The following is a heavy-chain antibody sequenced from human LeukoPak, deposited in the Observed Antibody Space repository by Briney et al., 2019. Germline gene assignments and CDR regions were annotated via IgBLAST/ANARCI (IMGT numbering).Heavy chain of an antibody. CDR1: GGSISSGDYY. J-gene: IGHJ4*02. D-gene: IGHD4-17*01. CDR2: IYYSGST. Sequence: SQTLSLTCTVSGGSISSGDYYWSWIRQPPGKGLEWIGYIYYSGSTYYNPSLQSRVIISVDTSENQFSLTLTSVTAADTAVYYCARALYSMTTVTTEYWFDYWGQGTLVTVSS. V-gene: IGHV4-30-4*01. CDR3: ARALYSMTTVTTEYWFDY.